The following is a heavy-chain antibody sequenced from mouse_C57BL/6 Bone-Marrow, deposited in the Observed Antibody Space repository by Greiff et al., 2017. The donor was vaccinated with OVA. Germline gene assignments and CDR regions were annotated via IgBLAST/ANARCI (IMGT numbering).Heavy chain of an antibody. V-gene: IGHV1-55*01. Sequence: QVQLQQPGAELVKPGASVKMSCKASGYTFTSYWITWVKQRPGQGLEWIGDIYPGSGSTNYNEKFKSKATLTVDTSSSTAYMQLSSLTSEDSAVYYCARRSRSPSYYAMDYWGQGTSVTVSS. J-gene: IGHJ4*01. CDR2: IYPGSGST. D-gene: IGHD1-1*01. CDR3: ARRSRSPSYYAMDY. CDR1: GYTFTSYW.